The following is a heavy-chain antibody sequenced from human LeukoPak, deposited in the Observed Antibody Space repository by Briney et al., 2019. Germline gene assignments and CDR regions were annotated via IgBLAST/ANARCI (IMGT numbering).Heavy chain of an antibody. V-gene: IGHV4-38-2*01. D-gene: IGHD3-22*01. Sequence: SETLSLTCAVSGYSISSGYYWGWIRQPPGKGLEWIGSIYHSGSTYYNPSLKSRVTISVDTSKNQFSLKLSSVTAADTAVYYCARQYYDSSGYYRRKLTNWFDPWGQGTLVTVSS. CDR2: IYHSGST. J-gene: IGHJ5*02. CDR3: ARQYYDSSGYYRRKLTNWFDP. CDR1: GYSISSGYY.